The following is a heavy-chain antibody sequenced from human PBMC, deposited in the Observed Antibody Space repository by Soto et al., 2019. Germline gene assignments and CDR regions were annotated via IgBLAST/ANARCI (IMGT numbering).Heavy chain of an antibody. CDR2: INVGNGNT. Sequence: QVQLVQSGAEVEMPGASVRVSCKASGYTFTTNAIHWVRQAPGQRPEWMGWINVGNGNTKYSQKFQGRFTITRDTSANTAYMALSSVRSEDTAVYYCARDRAGGNLDYWGQGTLVTVSS. D-gene: IGHD6-13*01. V-gene: IGHV1-3*01. CDR1: GYTFTTNA. J-gene: IGHJ4*02. CDR3: ARDRAGGNLDY.